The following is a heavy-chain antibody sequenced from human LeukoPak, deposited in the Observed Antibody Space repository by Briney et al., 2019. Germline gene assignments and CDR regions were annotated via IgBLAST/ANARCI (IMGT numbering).Heavy chain of an antibody. V-gene: IGHV1-69*05. Sequence: GASVKVSCKASGGTFSSYAISWVRQAPGQGLEWMGGIIPIFGTANYAQKFQGRVTITTDESTSTAYMELSSLRSEDTAVYYCARGDSTYYYDSSGYSGQFDHWGQGTLVTVSS. D-gene: IGHD3-22*01. CDR1: GGTFSSYA. J-gene: IGHJ4*02. CDR3: ARGDSTYYYDSSGYSGQFDH. CDR2: IIPIFGTA.